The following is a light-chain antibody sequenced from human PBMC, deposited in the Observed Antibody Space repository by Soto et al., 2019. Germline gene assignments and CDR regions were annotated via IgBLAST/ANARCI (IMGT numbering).Light chain of an antibody. Sequence: QSVLTQPPSASGTPGQRVTISCSGSSSNIGSNYVYWYQQLPGTAPKLLIYRNNQRPSGGPDRLSGSKSGTSASLAISGLRSEDEADYYCAAWDDSLSGYVFGTGTKLTVL. CDR2: RNN. CDR3: AAWDDSLSGYV. J-gene: IGLJ1*01. V-gene: IGLV1-47*01. CDR1: SSNIGSNY.